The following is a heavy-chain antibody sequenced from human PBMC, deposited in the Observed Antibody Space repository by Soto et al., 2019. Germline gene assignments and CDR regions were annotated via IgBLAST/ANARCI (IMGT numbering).Heavy chain of an antibody. CDR1: GFTFSSYS. D-gene: IGHD6-19*01. J-gene: IGHJ3*02. CDR3: ARDYSSGWYGAFDI. V-gene: IGHV3-48*02. Sequence: HPGGSLRLSCAASGFTFSSYSMNWVRQAPGKGLEWVSYINSISSIIYYADSVKGRFTISRDNAENSLYLQMNSLRDEDTAVYYCARDYSSGWYGAFDIWGQGTMVTVSS. CDR2: INSISSII.